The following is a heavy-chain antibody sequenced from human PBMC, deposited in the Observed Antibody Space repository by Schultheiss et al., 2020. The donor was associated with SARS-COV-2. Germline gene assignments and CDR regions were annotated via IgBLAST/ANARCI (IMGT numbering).Heavy chain of an antibody. J-gene: IGHJ6*02. CDR3: ARVSGYSYGYPYYYYYGMDV. V-gene: IGHV4-59*12. CDR2: IYHSGST. Sequence: SETLSLTCTVSGGSISSYYWSWIRQHPGKGLEWIGYIYHSGSTYYNPSLKSRVTISVDTSKNQFSLKLSSVTAADTAVYYCARVSGYSYGYPYYYYYGMDVWGQGTTVTVSS. CDR1: GGSISSYY. D-gene: IGHD5-18*01.